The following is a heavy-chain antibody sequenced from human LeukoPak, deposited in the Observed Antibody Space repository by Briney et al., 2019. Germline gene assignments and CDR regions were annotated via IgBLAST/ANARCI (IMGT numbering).Heavy chain of an antibody. J-gene: IGHJ3*02. CDR1: GFTFSGSA. D-gene: IGHD3-16*01. V-gene: IGHV3-73*01. CDR3: TTSLGYAFDI. CDR2: IRSKANSYAT. Sequence: GGSLRLSCAASGFTFSGSAMHWVRQASGKGLEWVGRIRSKANSYATAYAASVKGRFTISRDDSKNTAYLQMNSLKTEDTAVYYCTTSLGYAFDIWGQGTMVTVSS.